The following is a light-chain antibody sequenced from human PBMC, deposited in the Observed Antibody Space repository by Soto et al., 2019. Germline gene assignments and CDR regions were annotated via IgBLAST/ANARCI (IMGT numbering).Light chain of an antibody. CDR3: TSYTSDSTLYV. J-gene: IGLJ1*01. CDR1: SSDVGGYDF. V-gene: IGLV2-14*01. Sequence: QSVLTQPASVSGSPGQSITISCTGTSSDVGGYDFVSWYQQHPGRAPKLIIYDVSHRPSAVSNRFSGSKSGNTASLTISGLQGEDEADYYCTSYTSDSTLYVFGTGTKVTVL. CDR2: DVS.